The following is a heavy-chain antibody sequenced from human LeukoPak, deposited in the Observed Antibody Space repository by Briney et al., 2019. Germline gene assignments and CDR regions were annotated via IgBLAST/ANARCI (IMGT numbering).Heavy chain of an antibody. CDR3: TRAGQYYYYYYMDV. J-gene: IGHJ6*03. V-gene: IGHV1-2*02. Sequence: ASVKVSCKASGYTFTGYYMHWVRQAPGQGLEWMGWINPNSGGTNYAQKFQGRVTMTTDTSTSTAYMELRSLRSDDTAVYYCTRAGQYYYYYYMDVWGKGTTVTVSS. CDR2: INPNSGGT. CDR1: GYTFTGYY.